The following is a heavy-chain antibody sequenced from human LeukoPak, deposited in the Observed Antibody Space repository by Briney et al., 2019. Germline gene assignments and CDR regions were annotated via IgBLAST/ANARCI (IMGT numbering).Heavy chain of an antibody. Sequence: GGSLRLSCAASGFTFSSYVMHWVRQAPGKGLEWVAVISFDGVYKYYADSVKGRFTISRGNSKNTLYLQMDSLRVDDTTLYYCAKAYSTTWYAGYWGQGTLVTVSS. CDR3: AKAYSTTWYAGY. V-gene: IGHV3-30-3*01. CDR2: ISFDGVYK. D-gene: IGHD6-13*01. J-gene: IGHJ4*02. CDR1: GFTFSSYV.